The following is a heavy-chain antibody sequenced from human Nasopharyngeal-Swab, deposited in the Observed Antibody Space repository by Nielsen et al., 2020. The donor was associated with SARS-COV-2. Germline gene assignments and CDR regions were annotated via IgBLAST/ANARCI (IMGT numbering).Heavy chain of an antibody. J-gene: IGHJ3*02. V-gene: IGHV3-11*06. D-gene: IGHD3-10*01. CDR3: ARDSGSGSYRGAFDI. CDR2: ISSSSSYT. Sequence: GESLKISCAASGFTFSDYYMSWIRQAPGKGLEWVSYISSSSSYTNYADSVQGRFTISRDNAKNSLYLQMNSLRAEDTAVYYCARDSGSGSYRGAFDIWGQGTMVTVSS. CDR1: GFTFSDYY.